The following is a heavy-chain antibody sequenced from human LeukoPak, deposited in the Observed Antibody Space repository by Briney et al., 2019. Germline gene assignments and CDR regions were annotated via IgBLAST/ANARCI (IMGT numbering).Heavy chain of an antibody. J-gene: IGHJ4*02. V-gene: IGHV4-30-4*08. D-gene: IGHD3-10*01. CDR3: ASPLYGSGSYRRIAFDY. Sequence: SETLSLTCTVSCGYISRGDYYWSWIREPPGNGLDGIGHIYYSGSTYYNPSLKSRVTISVDTPKTQFSLKLRSVTAADTAVYYCASPLYGSGSYRRIAFDYWGQGTLVTVSS. CDR1: CGYISRGDYY. CDR2: IYYSGST.